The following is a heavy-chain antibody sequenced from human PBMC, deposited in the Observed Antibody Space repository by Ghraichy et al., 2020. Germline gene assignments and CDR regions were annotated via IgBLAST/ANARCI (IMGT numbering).Heavy chain of an antibody. J-gene: IGHJ4*02. V-gene: IGHV1-2*04. CDR1: GYTFTGYY. Sequence: ASVKVSCKASGYTFTGYYMHWVRQAPGQGLEWMGWINPNSGGTNYAQKFQGWVTMTRDTSISTAYMELSRLRSDDTAVYYCARDLSRIAARPSLGYWGQGTLVTVSS. CDR3: ARDLSRIAARPSLGY. D-gene: IGHD6-6*01. CDR2: INPNSGGT.